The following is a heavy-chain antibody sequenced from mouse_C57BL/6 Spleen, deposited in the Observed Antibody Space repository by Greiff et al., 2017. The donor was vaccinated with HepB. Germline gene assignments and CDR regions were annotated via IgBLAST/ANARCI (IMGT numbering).Heavy chain of an antibody. CDR2: IYPGSGST. V-gene: IGHV1-55*01. CDR3: AKWGSKGAMDY. J-gene: IGHJ4*01. D-gene: IGHD1-3*01. Sequence: VQLQQSGAELVKPGASVKMSCKASGYTFTSYWITWVKQRPGQGLEWIGDIYPGSGSTNYNEKFKSKATLAVDTSSSTAYMQLSSLTSEDSAVYYGAKWGSKGAMDYWGQGTAVTVSS. CDR1: GYTFTSYW.